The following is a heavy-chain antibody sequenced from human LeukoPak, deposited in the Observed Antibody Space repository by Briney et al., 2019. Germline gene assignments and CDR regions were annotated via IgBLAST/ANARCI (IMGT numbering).Heavy chain of an antibody. Sequence: PGGSLRLSCAASRFTFSSYPMHWVRRAPGKGLEWLAVISSDGGTKYYADSVQGRFTVSRDNSQNTLSLQMNSPRPEDTAVFYCARKGSSSWYGGGWAYWGQGILVTVSS. J-gene: IGHJ4*02. CDR3: ARKGSSSWYGGGWAY. D-gene: IGHD6-13*01. CDR2: ISSDGGTK. CDR1: RFTFSSYP. V-gene: IGHV3-30-3*01.